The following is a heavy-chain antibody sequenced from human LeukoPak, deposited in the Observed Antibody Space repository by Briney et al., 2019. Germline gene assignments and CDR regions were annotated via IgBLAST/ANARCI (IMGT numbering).Heavy chain of an antibody. Sequence: GGSLRLSCAASGFTFSSYGMHWVRQAPGKGLEWVAFIRYDGSNKYYADSVKGRFTISRDNSKNTLYLQMNSLRAEDTAVYYCAKALGCSSTSCYGTLYYYYYYMDVWGKGTTVTVSS. D-gene: IGHD2-2*01. V-gene: IGHV3-30*02. CDR1: GFTFSSYG. J-gene: IGHJ6*03. CDR3: AKALGCSSTSCYGTLYYYYYYMDV. CDR2: IRYDGSNK.